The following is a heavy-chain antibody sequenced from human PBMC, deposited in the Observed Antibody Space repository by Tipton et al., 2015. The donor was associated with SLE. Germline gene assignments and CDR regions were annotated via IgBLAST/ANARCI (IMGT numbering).Heavy chain of an antibody. CDR1: GGSISSYY. V-gene: IGHV4-59*01. D-gene: IGHD3-10*01. CDR3: ARVRGRGYFQH. CDR2: IYYSGST. J-gene: IGHJ1*01. Sequence: SLTCTVSGGSISSYYWSWIRQPPGKGLEWIGYIYYSGSTNYNPSLKSRVTISVDTSKNRFSLKLSSVTAADTAVYYCARVRGRGYFQHWGQGTLVTVSS.